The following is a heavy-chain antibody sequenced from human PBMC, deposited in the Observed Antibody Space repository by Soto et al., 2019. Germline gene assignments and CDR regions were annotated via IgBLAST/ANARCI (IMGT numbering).Heavy chain of an antibody. CDR1: GYTFTSYY. CDR2: INPSGGST. CDR3: ARVYCSGGSCYSTDY. Sequence: ASVKVSCKASGYTFTSYYMHWVRQAPGQGLEWMGIINPSGGSTSYAQKFQGRVTMTRDTSTSTVYMELSSLRSEDTAVYYCARVYCSGGSCYSTDYCGQGTLVTVSS. V-gene: IGHV1-46*03. D-gene: IGHD2-15*01. J-gene: IGHJ4*02.